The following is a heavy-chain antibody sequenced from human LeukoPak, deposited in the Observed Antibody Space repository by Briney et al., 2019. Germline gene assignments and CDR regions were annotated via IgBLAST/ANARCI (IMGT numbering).Heavy chain of an antibody. D-gene: IGHD6-19*01. CDR1: GGSMSSYY. V-gene: IGHV3-48*02. CDR2: ISSDGGTI. CDR3: ARDNGMTSGWYAGRIDYYYGMDV. Sequence: ETLSLTCTLSGGSMSSYYWNWVRQAPGKGLEWVSYISSDGGTIYYADSVRGRFTISRDNAKNSLYLQMNSLRDEDTAVYYCARDNGMTSGWYAGRIDYYYGMDVWGQGTTVTVSS. J-gene: IGHJ6*02.